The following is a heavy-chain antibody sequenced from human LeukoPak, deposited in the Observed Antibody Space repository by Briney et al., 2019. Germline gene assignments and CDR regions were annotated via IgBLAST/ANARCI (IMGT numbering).Heavy chain of an antibody. D-gene: IGHD3-10*01. CDR2: TNGGGDKT. CDR1: GFTFTTYA. V-gene: IGHV3-23*01. Sequence: TGGSLRLSCTASGFTFTTYAMSWVRQAPGKGLEWVSLTNGGGDKTYYADSVKGRFTISRDNSKNTLSLQMNSLRADDTAVYYCAKGQWFGDLSAMDAWGQGTTVTVSS. CDR3: AKGQWFGDLSAMDA. J-gene: IGHJ6*02.